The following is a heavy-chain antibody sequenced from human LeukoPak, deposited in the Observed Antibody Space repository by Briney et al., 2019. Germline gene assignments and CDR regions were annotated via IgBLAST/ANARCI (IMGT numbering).Heavy chain of an antibody. CDR3: ARDQIGVVPVAKDY. D-gene: IGHD2-2*01. Sequence: GGSLRLSCAASGFTFSNYEMNWVRQAPGKGLEWVSYISTSGSTIYYADSVKGRFTISRDNAKNSLYLQMNSLRAEDTAVYYCARDQIGVVPVAKDYWGQGTLVAVSS. J-gene: IGHJ4*02. CDR2: ISTSGSTI. V-gene: IGHV3-48*03. CDR1: GFTFSNYE.